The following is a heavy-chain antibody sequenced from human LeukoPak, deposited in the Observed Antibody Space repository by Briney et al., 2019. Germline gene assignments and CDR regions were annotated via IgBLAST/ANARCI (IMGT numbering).Heavy chain of an antibody. V-gene: IGHV4-4*02. Sequence: SETLSLTCAVSGGSISSSNWWSWVRQPPGKGLEWIGEIYHSGSTNYNPSLKSRVTISVDKSKNQFSLKLSSVTAADTAVYYCARPLSSYYGSGSSHAFDIWGQGTMVTVSS. J-gene: IGHJ3*02. CDR1: GGSISSSNW. CDR2: IYHSGST. D-gene: IGHD3-10*01. CDR3: ARPLSSYYGSGSSHAFDI.